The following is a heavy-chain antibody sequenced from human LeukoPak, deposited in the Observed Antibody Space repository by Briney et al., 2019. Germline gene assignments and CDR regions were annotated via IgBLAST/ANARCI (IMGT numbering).Heavy chain of an antibody. J-gene: IGHJ5*02. Sequence: SETLSLTCTVSGGSIFSSNSYWGWIRQPPGKGLEWIGSIYYSGNTYYNASLKSRVTISVDTSKNQFSLKLTSVTAADTAVYFCARRGPPRTLLRGVKSGWFDPWGQGTLVTVSS. V-gene: IGHV4-39*07. CDR2: IYYSGNT. CDR3: ARRGPPRTLLRGVKSGWFDP. D-gene: IGHD3-10*01. CDR1: GGSIFSSNSY.